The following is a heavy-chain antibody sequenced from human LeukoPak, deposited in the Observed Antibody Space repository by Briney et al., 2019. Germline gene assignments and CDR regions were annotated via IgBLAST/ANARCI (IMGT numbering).Heavy chain of an antibody. CDR1: GGSISSGGYS. Sequence: SETLSLTCSVSGGSISSGGYSWSWIRQPPGKGLEWIGYIYHSGSTYYNPSLKSRVTISVDRSKNQFSLKLSSVTAADTAVYYCARDKHGDYEDYWGQGTLVTVSS. CDR2: IYHSGST. J-gene: IGHJ4*02. CDR3: ARDKHGDYEDY. D-gene: IGHD4-17*01. V-gene: IGHV4-30-2*01.